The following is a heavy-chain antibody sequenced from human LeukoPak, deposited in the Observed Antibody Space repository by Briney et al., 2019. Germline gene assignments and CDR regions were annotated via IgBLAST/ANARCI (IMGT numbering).Heavy chain of an antibody. J-gene: IGHJ3*02. D-gene: IGHD6-25*01. V-gene: IGHV1-8*03. Sequence: ASVKVSCKASGYAFTSYNINWVRQATEHALEWMGYMNPNSGNGGYAQKFQGRVTITTDTSISTAYMELSGLTSEDTAVYYCARELRRDDIWGQGTLVTVSS. CDR1: GYAFTSYN. CDR3: ARELRRDDI. CDR2: MNPNSGNG.